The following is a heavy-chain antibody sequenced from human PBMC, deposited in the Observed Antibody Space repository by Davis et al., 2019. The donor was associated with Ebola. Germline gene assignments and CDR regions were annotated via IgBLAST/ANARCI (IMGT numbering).Heavy chain of an antibody. Sequence: ASVKVSCKASGYTFTSYAMHWVRQAPGQRLEWMGWINAGNGNTKYSQKFQGRVTITRDTSASTAYMELSSLRSEDTAVYYCARISGTYYGGGHWGQGTLVTVSS. CDR3: ARISGTYYGGGH. D-gene: IGHD1-26*01. CDR1: GYTFTSYA. J-gene: IGHJ4*02. CDR2: INAGNGNT. V-gene: IGHV1-3*01.